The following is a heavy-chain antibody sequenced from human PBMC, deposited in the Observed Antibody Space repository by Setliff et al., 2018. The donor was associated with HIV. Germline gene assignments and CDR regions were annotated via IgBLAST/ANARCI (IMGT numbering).Heavy chain of an antibody. CDR2: IYYSGCT. D-gene: IGHD6-6*01. CDR3: ASREYSSSSPPFDY. Sequence: SETLSLTCTVSGGSISSSSYYWGWIRQPPGKGLEWIGRIYYSGCTYYNPSLKSRVTISVDTSKNYFSLKLISVTAADTAVYYCASREYSSSSPPFDYWGQGTLVTVSS. J-gene: IGHJ4*02. V-gene: IGHV4-39*02. CDR1: GGSISSSSYY.